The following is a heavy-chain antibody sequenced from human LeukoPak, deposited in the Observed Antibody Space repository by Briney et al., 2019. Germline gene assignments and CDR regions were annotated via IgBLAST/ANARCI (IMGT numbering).Heavy chain of an antibody. CDR3: ARGPDITVFGVHFDF. Sequence: AASVKVSCKVSGYTLTELSMHWVRQAPGKGLEWMGGFDPEDGETIYAQKFQGRVTMTEDTSTDTAYMELSSLRSEDTAVYYCARGPDITVFGVHFDFWGQGTLVTVSS. CDR2: FDPEDGET. CDR1: GYTLTELS. V-gene: IGHV1-24*01. D-gene: IGHD3-3*01. J-gene: IGHJ4*02.